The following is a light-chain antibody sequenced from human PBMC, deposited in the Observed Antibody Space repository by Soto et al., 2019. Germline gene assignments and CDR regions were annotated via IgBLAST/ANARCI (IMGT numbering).Light chain of an antibody. CDR3: QPYNNWPPGKT. CDR1: QSVSSN. V-gene: IGKV3-15*01. CDR2: GAS. Sequence: EIVMTQSPATLSVSPGERATLSCRASQSVSSNLAWYQQKPGQAPRLLIYGASTRATGIPARFSGSGSGTEFPLTISSLQSEDFAVYYCQPYNNWPPGKTFGQGTKVEIK. J-gene: IGKJ1*01.